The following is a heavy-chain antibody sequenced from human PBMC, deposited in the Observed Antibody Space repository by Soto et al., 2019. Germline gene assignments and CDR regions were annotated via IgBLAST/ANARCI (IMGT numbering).Heavy chain of an antibody. Sequence: GGSLRLSCAASGFTFSSFGMHWVRQAPGKGLEWVSLIWYDGSKKSYGDSVKGRFTISRDNSNNTLYLQMNSLRVEDTATYYCAKDSRLQGFGLLIHAFDMWGHGTMVTVSS. CDR1: GFTFSSFG. D-gene: IGHD3-3*01. J-gene: IGHJ3*02. CDR3: AKDSRLQGFGLLIHAFDM. V-gene: IGHV3-33*06. CDR2: IWYDGSKK.